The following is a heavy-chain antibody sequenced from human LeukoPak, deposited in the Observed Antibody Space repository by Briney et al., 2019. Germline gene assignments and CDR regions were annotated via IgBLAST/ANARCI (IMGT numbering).Heavy chain of an antibody. CDR3: ASGSLGDGYGVGDYYQYMDV. CDR1: GGTFNSYA. Sequence: GSSVTVSFKASGGTFNSYAISWVRQAPGQGLEWMGGIMPRFGTANYAQEFQGRVTFTTDESASTAYMEVSSLRSEDTAVYYCASGSLGDGYGVGDYYQYMDVWGKGTTVTVSS. D-gene: IGHD5-24*01. J-gene: IGHJ6*03. V-gene: IGHV1-69*05. CDR2: IMPRFGTA.